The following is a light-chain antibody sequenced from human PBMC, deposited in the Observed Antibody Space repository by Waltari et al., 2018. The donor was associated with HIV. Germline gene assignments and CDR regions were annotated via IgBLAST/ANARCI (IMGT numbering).Light chain of an antibody. CDR2: DND. CDR1: IGNFRNNF. Sequence: QSVLTQPPSVSAAPGQAVTISCSAAIGNFRNNFVSWYQHLPGTAPRLIIYDNDQRPSWIPARFSASRSGTSATLAISGLQTGDEAFYYCETWHTAQNSGLFGTGTKVTVL. V-gene: IGLV1-51*01. CDR3: ETWHTAQNSGL. J-gene: IGLJ1*01.